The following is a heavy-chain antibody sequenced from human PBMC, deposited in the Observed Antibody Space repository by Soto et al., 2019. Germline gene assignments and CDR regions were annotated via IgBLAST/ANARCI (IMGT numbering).Heavy chain of an antibody. V-gene: IGHV1-69*01. J-gene: IGHJ6*01. CDR2: IIPIFGTA. CDR3: ARGYCSGGSCYMGLAVAGDRYYGMDV. Sequence: QVQLVQSGAEVKKPGSSVKVSCKASGGTFSSYAISWVRQAPGQGLEWMGGIIPIFGTANYAQKFQGRVTITADESTSTAYRALSSLRSEDTAVYYCARGYCSGGSCYMGLAVAGDRYYGMDVWGQGTTVTVSS. D-gene: IGHD2-15*01. CDR1: GGTFSSYA.